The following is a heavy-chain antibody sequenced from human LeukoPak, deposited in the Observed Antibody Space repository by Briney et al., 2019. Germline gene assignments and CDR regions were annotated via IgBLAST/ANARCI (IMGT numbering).Heavy chain of an antibody. V-gene: IGHV1-18*01. CDR3: ARDLEDIVVVPAAIVYFQH. Sequence: ASVKVSCKASGYTFTSYGISWVRQAPGQGLEWMGWISAYNGNTNYAQKLQGRVTMTTDTSTSTAYMELRGLRSDDTAVYYCARDLEDIVVVPAAIVYFQHWGQGTLVTVSS. CDR2: ISAYNGNT. J-gene: IGHJ1*01. D-gene: IGHD2-2*02. CDR1: GYTFTSYG.